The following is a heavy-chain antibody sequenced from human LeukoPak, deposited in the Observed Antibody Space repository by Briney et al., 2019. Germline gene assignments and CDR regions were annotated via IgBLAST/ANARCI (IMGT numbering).Heavy chain of an antibody. Sequence: GASVKVSCKASGGTFSSYAISWVRQAPGQGLEWMGGIIPIFGTANYAQKFQGRVTITADKSTSTAYMELSSLRSEDTAVYYCASGYCSGGSCIYYFDYWGQGTLVTVSS. J-gene: IGHJ4*02. CDR1: GGTFSSYA. V-gene: IGHV1-69*06. CDR2: IIPIFGTA. D-gene: IGHD2-15*01. CDR3: ASGYCSGGSCIYYFDY.